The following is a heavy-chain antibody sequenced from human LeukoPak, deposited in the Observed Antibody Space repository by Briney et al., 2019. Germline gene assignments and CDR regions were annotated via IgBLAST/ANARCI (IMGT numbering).Heavy chain of an antibody. CDR1: GYTFSGHY. V-gene: IGHV1-2*02. D-gene: IGHD4-17*01. Sequence: ASVKVSCKASGYTFSGHYMHWVRQAPGQGLEWLGWINPITGDTKYAQKFQGRVTMTRDTSISTAYMELSRLRSDDTAEYYCARELTNYGDYTIVTIKVPWFDPWGQGTLVTVSS. J-gene: IGHJ5*02. CDR2: INPITGDT. CDR3: ARELTNYGDYTIVTIKVPWFDP.